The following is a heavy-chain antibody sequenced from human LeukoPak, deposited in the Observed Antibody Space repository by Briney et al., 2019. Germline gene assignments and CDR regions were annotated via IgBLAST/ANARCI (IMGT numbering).Heavy chain of an antibody. CDR2: ISISGTPI. D-gene: IGHD2-21*01. CDR1: EFTFSSYE. CDR3: AREKTACGGDCYDS. V-gene: IGHV3-48*03. Sequence: GGSLRLSCAASEFTFSSYEMNWVRQAPGKGLEWDSYISISGTPIHYADSVEGRFTISRDDAKNSLLLQMNSLRAEDTAVYYCAREKTACGGDCYDSWGQGTLVTVSS. J-gene: IGHJ4*02.